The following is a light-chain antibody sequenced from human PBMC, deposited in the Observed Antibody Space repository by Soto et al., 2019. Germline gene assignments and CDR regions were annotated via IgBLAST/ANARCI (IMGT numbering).Light chain of an antibody. V-gene: IGLV2-11*01. Sequence: QSALTQPRSVSGSPGQSVTISCTGTSSDVGGYNYVSWYQQYPGKAPKVMIYAVTKRPSGVPDLISGSKSGNTASLTIFGLQAEDEADYYCCSYAGSYTHYVFGTGTKLTVL. CDR2: AVT. J-gene: IGLJ1*01. CDR1: SSDVGGYNY. CDR3: CSYAGSYTHYV.